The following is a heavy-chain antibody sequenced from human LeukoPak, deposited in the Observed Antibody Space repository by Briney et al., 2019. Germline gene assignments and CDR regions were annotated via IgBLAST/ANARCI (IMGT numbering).Heavy chain of an antibody. J-gene: IGHJ4*02. CDR3: AKDRYYYGSGSYPTPDY. V-gene: IGHV3-30*18. D-gene: IGHD3-10*01. Sequence: GGSLRLSCAASGFTFSSYGMHWVRQAPGKGLEWVAVISYDGSNKYYADSVKGRFTISRDNAKNSLYLQMNSLGAEDTAVYYCAKDRYYYGSGSYPTPDYWGQGTLVTVSS. CDR1: GFTFSSYG. CDR2: ISYDGSNK.